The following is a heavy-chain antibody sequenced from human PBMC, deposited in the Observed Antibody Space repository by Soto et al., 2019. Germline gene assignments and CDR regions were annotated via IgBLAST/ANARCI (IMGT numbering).Heavy chain of an antibody. Sequence: ASVKVSCKASGGTFSSYAISWVRQAPGQGLEWMGGIIPIFGTANYAQKFQGRVTITADASTSTVYMELSSLRSEDTAVYYCARDPDLGSSSSHAFDIWGQGTMVTVSS. D-gene: IGHD6-6*01. CDR1: GGTFSSYA. J-gene: IGHJ3*02. CDR2: IIPIFGTA. CDR3: ARDPDLGSSSSHAFDI. V-gene: IGHV1-69*13.